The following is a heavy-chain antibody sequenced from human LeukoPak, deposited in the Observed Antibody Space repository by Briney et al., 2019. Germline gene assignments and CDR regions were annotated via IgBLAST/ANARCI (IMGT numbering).Heavy chain of an antibody. J-gene: IGHJ4*02. D-gene: IGHD3-22*01. CDR3: GRFYYDSSGFLVPFDY. CDR2: IRGDGSQK. Sequence: GALRLSCAASGFTFSSYWMSWVRQAPGKGLQWLANIRGDGSQKSYLDSVRGRFSISRDNAKNSLYLQMDSLGAEDTALYYCGRFYYDSSGFLVPFDYWGQGTLVIVSS. V-gene: IGHV3-7*01. CDR1: GFTFSSYW.